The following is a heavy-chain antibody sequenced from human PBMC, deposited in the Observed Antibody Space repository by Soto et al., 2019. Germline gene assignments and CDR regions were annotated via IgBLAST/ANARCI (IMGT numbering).Heavy chain of an antibody. CDR2: IFSSGST. Sequence: PSETLSLTCTVSGGSISSYYWIWIRQPPGKGLEWIGYIFSSGSTNYNPSLKSRVTISVDTSKNQFSLKLSSVTAADTAVYYCARRYGGGFDFWGQGTLVTVSS. V-gene: IGHV4-59*08. CDR3: ARRYGGGFDF. CDR1: GGSISSYY. J-gene: IGHJ4*02. D-gene: IGHD3-10*01.